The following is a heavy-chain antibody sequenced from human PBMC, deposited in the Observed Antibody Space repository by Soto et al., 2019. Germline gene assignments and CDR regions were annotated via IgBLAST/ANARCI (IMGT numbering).Heavy chain of an antibody. J-gene: IGHJ4*02. Sequence: GEPLKISCKGSGYSFAGYWITWVRQKPGKGLEWMGRIDPSDSQTYYSPSFRGHATISATKSITTVFLQWSSLRASDTAMYYCARQIYDSDTGPNFQYYFDSWGQGTPVTVSS. D-gene: IGHD3-22*01. CDR2: IDPSDSQT. CDR3: ARQIYDSDTGPNFQYYFDS. CDR1: GYSFAGYW. V-gene: IGHV5-10-1*01.